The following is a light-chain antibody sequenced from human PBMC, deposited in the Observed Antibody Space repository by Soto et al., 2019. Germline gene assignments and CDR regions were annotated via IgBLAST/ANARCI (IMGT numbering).Light chain of an antibody. CDR3: QQYNNWPPIT. J-gene: IGKJ5*01. CDR2: DAS. Sequence: EIVLTQSPATLSLSPGERATLSCRASQSVSRSLAWYQQKPGQAPRLLIYDASNRATGIPARFSGSGSGTDFTLIISRLQPEDFAVYYCQQYNNWPPITFGQGTRLEIK. CDR1: QSVSRS. V-gene: IGKV3-11*01.